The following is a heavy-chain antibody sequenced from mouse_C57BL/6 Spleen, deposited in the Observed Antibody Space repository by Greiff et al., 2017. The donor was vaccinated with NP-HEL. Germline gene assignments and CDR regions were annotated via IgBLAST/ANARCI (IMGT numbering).Heavy chain of an antibody. CDR3: AREEGTGHYYFDY. Sequence: EVKLEESGGGLVKPGGSLKLSCAASGFTFSSYAMSWVRQTPEKRLEWVATISDGGSYTYYPDNVKGRFTISRDNAKNNLYLQMSHLKSEDTAMYYCAREEGTGHYYFDYWGQGTTLTVSS. CDR1: GFTFSSYA. J-gene: IGHJ2*01. CDR2: ISDGGSYT. V-gene: IGHV5-4*01. D-gene: IGHD4-1*01.